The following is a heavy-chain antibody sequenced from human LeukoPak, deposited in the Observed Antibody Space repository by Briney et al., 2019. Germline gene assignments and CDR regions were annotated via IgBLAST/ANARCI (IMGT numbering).Heavy chain of an antibody. Sequence: SQTLSLTYAVYVGSFSGYYWIWIPRPPAKGREWIGELNHSGHTNYNPSLKRRPTIPVDTSKNQFSLKLSPVTAADTAVYYCARVFYYYYGMDAWGQGTTVTVSS. CDR3: ARVFYYYYGMDA. V-gene: IGHV4-34*01. CDR1: VGSFSGYY. J-gene: IGHJ6*02. CDR2: LNHSGHT.